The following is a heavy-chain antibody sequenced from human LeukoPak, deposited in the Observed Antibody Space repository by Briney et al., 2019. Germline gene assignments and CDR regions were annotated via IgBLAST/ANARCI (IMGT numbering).Heavy chain of an antibody. D-gene: IGHD5-12*01. Sequence: ASVKVSCKASGYTFTGYYMHWVRQAPGQGLEWMGWINPTSGDTNYAQTFRGRVTMTRDSSISTAYMELSRLRSDDTAVYYCARGREVAATSEHSAPLIYWGQGTQVTVSS. CDR2: INPTSGDT. CDR3: ARGREVAATSEHSAPLIY. CDR1: GYTFTGYY. V-gene: IGHV1-2*02. J-gene: IGHJ4*02.